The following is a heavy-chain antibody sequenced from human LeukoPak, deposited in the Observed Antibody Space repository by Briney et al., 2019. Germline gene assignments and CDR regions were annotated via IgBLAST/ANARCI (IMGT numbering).Heavy chain of an antibody. CDR2: INPNSGGT. V-gene: IGHV1-2*02. CDR1: GYTFTGYC. D-gene: IGHD6-19*01. CDR3: ARAAGQWLVPLDY. Sequence: GASVKVSCKASGYTFTGYCMHWVRQAPGQGLEWMGWINPNSGGTNYAQKFQGRVTMTRDTSISTAYMELSRLRSDDTAVYYCARAAGQWLVPLDYWGQGTLVTVSS. J-gene: IGHJ4*02.